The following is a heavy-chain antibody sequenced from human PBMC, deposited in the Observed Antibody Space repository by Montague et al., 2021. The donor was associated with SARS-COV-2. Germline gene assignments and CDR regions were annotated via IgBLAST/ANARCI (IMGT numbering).Heavy chain of an antibody. Sequence: SETRSLTCTVSGDSISRSNWWTWVRQPPGKGLEWIGEIYHSGSPNYNPSLKSRVTISVDRSKSQFSLNLRSVTAADTAVYYCARSKPVSSFYYYYGMDVWGQGTTVTVSS. CDR1: GDSISRSNW. D-gene: IGHD1-14*01. V-gene: IGHV4-4*02. CDR3: ARSKPVSSFYYYYGMDV. CDR2: IYHSGSP. J-gene: IGHJ6*02.